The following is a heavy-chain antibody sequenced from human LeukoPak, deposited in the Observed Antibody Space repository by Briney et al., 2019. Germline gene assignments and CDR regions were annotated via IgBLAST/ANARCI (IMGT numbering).Heavy chain of an antibody. V-gene: IGHV3-15*01. CDR2: IKSKTDGGTT. Sequence: GGSLRFSCAVSGLTFSNAWMSWVRQAPGKGLEWVGRIKSKTDGGTTDYAAPVKGRFTISRDDSKNTLYLQMNSLKTEDTAVYYCTTAPYYYSSSGQHWGQGTLVTVSS. CDR1: GLTFSNAW. J-gene: IGHJ1*01. D-gene: IGHD3-22*01. CDR3: TTAPYYYSSSGQH.